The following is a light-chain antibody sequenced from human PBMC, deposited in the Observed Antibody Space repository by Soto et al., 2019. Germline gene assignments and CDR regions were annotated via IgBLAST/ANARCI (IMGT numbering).Light chain of an antibody. CDR1: QSVSSN. CDR2: GAS. Sequence: EIVMMQSPATLSVSPGERATLSCRASQSVSSNLAWYQQKPGQAPRLLIYGASTRATGITARFSGSGSGTGFTLTISSLQSEDFAIYYCQQYNNWPPAWTFGQGTKVEIK. CDR3: QQYNNWPPAWT. V-gene: IGKV3-15*01. J-gene: IGKJ1*01.